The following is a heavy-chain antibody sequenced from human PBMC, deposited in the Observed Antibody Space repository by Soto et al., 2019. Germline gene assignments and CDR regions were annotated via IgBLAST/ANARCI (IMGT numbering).Heavy chain of an antibody. D-gene: IGHD1-1*01. J-gene: IGHJ6*03. Sequence: GGSLRLSCAASGFTFSSYGMHWVRQAPGKGLEWVAVISYDGSNKYYADSVKGRFTISRDNSKNTLYLQMNSLRAEDTAVYYCAKTWNDDYYYYMDVWGKGTTVTV. CDR3: AKTWNDDYYYYMDV. CDR1: GFTFSSYG. CDR2: ISYDGSNK. V-gene: IGHV3-30*18.